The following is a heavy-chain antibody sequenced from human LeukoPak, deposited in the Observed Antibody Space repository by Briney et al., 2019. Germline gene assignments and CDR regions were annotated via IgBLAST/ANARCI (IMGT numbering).Heavy chain of an antibody. V-gene: IGHV4-59*01. Sequence: SETLSLTCTVSGGSISSYYWSWIRQPPGKGLEWIGYIYYSGSTNYNPSLKSRVTISVDTSKNQFSLKLSSVTAADTAVYYCARDTAYYDSSGYHYHDAFDIWGQGTMVTVSS. CDR1: GGSISSYY. CDR3: ARDTAYYDSSGYHYHDAFDI. J-gene: IGHJ3*02. D-gene: IGHD3-22*01. CDR2: IYYSGST.